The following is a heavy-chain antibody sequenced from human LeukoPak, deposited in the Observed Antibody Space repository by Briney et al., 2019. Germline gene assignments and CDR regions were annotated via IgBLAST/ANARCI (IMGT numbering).Heavy chain of an antibody. CDR2: WEN. V-gene: IGHV4-61*01. CDR3: ARETAERYRGSYFDY. D-gene: IGHD1-26*01. CDR1: GASVSSGPYY. Sequence: PSETLSLTCTVSGASVSSGPYYWSWIRQPPGEGLEWIGWENNYNVSLKSRVIISVDRSKNQFSLTLISVTAADTAVYFCARETAERYRGSYFDYWGQGALVTVSS. J-gene: IGHJ4*02.